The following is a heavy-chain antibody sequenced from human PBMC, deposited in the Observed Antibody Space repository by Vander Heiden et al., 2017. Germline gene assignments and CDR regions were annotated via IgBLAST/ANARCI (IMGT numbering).Heavy chain of an antibody. D-gene: IGHD3-16*01. Sequence: QVKLQETGPGLVRPSETLSLTSTASGDSLSIYYWNWIRQPPGKGLEWIGNIYSTGSTNYNPSLMGRITISLDMSKNQFSLKLTSVTPADTAVYFCARRAAMSAVITPDNWLDPWGQGTLVSVSS. J-gene: IGHJ5*02. V-gene: IGHV4-59*01. CDR1: GDSLSIYY. CDR3: ARRAAMSAVITPDNWLDP. CDR2: IYSTGST.